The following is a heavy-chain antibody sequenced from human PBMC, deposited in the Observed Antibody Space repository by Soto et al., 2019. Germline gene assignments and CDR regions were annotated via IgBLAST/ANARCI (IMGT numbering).Heavy chain of an antibody. D-gene: IGHD3-22*01. CDR1: GASIDRSNYY. J-gene: IGHJ4*02. V-gene: IGHV4-39*01. Sequence: PSETLSLTCTVSGASIDRSNYYWDWIRQPPGKGLEWIGTTYYNGNAYYNPSLKSRVTMSVDTSKNQFSLKLISVTAADTAVYYCARHFVAVVIKGWGYWGKGTLVTVSS. CDR2: TYYNGNA. CDR3: ARHFVAVVIKGWGY.